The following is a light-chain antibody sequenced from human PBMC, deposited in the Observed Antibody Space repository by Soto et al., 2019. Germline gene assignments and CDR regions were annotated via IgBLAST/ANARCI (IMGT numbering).Light chain of an antibody. CDR2: DVS. Sequence: QSALTQPASGAGSPGQSITISCTGTSSDVGGYNYFSWYQQHPGKAPKLMIYDVSNRPSGVSNRFSGSKSGNTASLTTSGLQAEDEADYYCSSYTSSSAILYVFGTGTKLTVL. CDR3: SSYTSSSAILYV. V-gene: IGLV2-14*01. CDR1: SSDVGGYNY. J-gene: IGLJ1*01.